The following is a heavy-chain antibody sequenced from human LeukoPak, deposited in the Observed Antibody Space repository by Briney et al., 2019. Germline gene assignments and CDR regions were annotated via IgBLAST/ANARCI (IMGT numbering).Heavy chain of an antibody. CDR2: ISAYNGNT. J-gene: IGHJ4*02. V-gene: IGHV1-18*01. CDR3: ARGEEGATRGIPIDY. CDR1: GYTFTSYG. Sequence: ASVKVSCKASGYTFTSYGISWGRQAPGQGLEGMGWISAYNGNTNYAQKLQGRVTMTTDTSTSTAYMELRSLRSDDTAVYYCARGEEGATRGIPIDYWGQGTLVTVSS. D-gene: IGHD1-26*01.